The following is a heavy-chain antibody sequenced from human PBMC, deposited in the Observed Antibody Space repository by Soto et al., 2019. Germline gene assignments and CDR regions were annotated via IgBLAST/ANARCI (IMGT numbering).Heavy chain of an antibody. Sequence: GASVKVSCKASGGTFSSYAISWVRQAPGQGFEWMGGIIPIFGTANYAQRFQGRVTITADESTSTAYMELSSLRSEDTAVYYCARSPPALGTLYDHEFDYWGQGTLVTVSS. D-gene: IGHD3-22*01. CDR3: ARSPPALGTLYDHEFDY. CDR2: IIPIFGTA. CDR1: GGTFSSYA. V-gene: IGHV1-69*13. J-gene: IGHJ4*02.